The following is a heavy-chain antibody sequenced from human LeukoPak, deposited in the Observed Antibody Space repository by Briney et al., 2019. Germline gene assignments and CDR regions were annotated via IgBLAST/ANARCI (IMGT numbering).Heavy chain of an antibody. J-gene: IGHJ3*02. D-gene: IGHD3-16*01. CDR2: ISYDGSNK. Sequence: GGSLRLSCAASGFTFSSYAMHWVRQAPGKGLEWVAVISYDGSNKYYADSVKGRFTISRDNSKNTLYLQMHSLTPEDTAVYYCANDWGIFYTWSGNDAFDIWGQGTMVTVSS. CDR3: ANDWGIFYTWSGNDAFDI. V-gene: IGHV3-30*04. CDR1: GFTFSSYA.